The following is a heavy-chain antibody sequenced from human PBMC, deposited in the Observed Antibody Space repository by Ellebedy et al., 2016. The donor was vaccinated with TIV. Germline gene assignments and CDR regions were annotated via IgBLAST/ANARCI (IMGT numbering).Heavy chain of an antibody. CDR3: AREDSSGWVRN. V-gene: IGHV3-11*06. CDR1: GFTFSDYY. J-gene: IGHJ4*02. D-gene: IGHD6-19*01. Sequence: GESLKISCAASGFTFSDYYMSWIRQAPGKGLEWVSSISSSSSYIYYADSVKGRFTISRDNAKNSLYLQMNSLRAEDTAVYYCAREDSSGWVRNWGQGTLVTVSS. CDR2: ISSSSSYI.